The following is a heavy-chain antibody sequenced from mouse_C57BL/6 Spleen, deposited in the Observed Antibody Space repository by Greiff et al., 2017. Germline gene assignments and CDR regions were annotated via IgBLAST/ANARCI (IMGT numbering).Heavy chain of an antibody. CDR1: GFNIKDYY. Sequence: EVKLMESGAELVKPGASVKLSCTASGFNIKDYYMHWVKQRTEQGLEWIGRIDPEDGETKYAPKFQGKATITADTSSNTAYLQLSSLTSEDTAVYYCARSITTVVAHFDYWGQGTTLTVSS. CDR3: ARSITTVVAHFDY. J-gene: IGHJ2*01. D-gene: IGHD1-1*01. V-gene: IGHV14-2*01. CDR2: IDPEDGET.